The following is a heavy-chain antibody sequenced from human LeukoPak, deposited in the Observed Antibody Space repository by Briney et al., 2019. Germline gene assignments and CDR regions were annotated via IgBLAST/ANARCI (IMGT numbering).Heavy chain of an antibody. V-gene: IGHV3-43*02. D-gene: IGHD6-19*01. CDR3: AKDSWGYSSGWFRGTDNDAFDI. CDR2: ISGDGGST. J-gene: IGHJ3*02. CDR1: GFTFDDYA. Sequence: GESLKISCAASGFTFDDYAMHWVRQAPGKGLEWVSLISGDGGSTYYADSVKGRFTISRDNSKNSLYLQMNSLRTEDTALYYCAKDSWGYSSGWFRGTDNDAFDIWGQGTMVTVSS.